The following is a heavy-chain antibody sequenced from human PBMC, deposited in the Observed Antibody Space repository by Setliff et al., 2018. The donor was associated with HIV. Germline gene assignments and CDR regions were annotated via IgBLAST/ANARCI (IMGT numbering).Heavy chain of an antibody. CDR2: IYYSGST. V-gene: IGHV4-30-4*08. CDR1: GASISSGDYY. D-gene: IGHD3-22*01. Sequence: KPSETLSLTCTVSGASISSGDYYWTWIRQPPGKGLEWIGYIYYSGSTYYNPSLKSRVTISVDTSKNQFSLKLNSVTAADTAVYYCARDPYDTSGYSNYYFDLWGRGTLVTVSS. CDR3: ARDPYDTSGYSNYYFDL. J-gene: IGHJ2*01.